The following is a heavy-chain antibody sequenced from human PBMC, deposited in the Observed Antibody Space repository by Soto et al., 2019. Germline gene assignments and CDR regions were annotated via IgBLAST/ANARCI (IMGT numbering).Heavy chain of an antibody. Sequence: VQLVESGGGLVQPGGSLRLSCAASGFTFSDHYMDWVRQAPGKGLEWVGRTRNKANSYTTEYAASVKGRFTISRDDSKNSLYLQMNSLKTEDTAVYYCAREVRYYYYMDVWGKGTTVTVSS. CDR2: TRNKANSYTT. V-gene: IGHV3-72*01. CDR1: GFTFSDHY. D-gene: IGHD1-1*01. J-gene: IGHJ6*03. CDR3: AREVRYYYYMDV.